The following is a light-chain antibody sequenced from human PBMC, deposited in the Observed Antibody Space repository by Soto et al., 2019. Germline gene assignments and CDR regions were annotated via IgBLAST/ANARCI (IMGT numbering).Light chain of an antibody. J-gene: IGLJ1*01. Sequence: QSVLTQPPSASGTPGQRVTISCSASSGSLSVDWYQHLPGTAPKLLIQSNHQRPSGVPDRFSCSKSGTSASLAISGLQSEDDADYYCAAWDDSLNGLYVFGTGTKLTVL. CDR3: AAWDDSLNGLYV. CDR1: SGSLS. CDR2: SNH. V-gene: IGLV1-44*01.